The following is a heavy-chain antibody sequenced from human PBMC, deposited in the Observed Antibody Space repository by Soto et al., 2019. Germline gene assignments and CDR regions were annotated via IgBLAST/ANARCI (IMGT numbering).Heavy chain of an antibody. D-gene: IGHD1-20*01. Sequence: ASVKVSCKASGFTFRNYAIQWLCQAPGQRLEWMGWINAGTGDTKYSQKFQGRVTITRDTSASTAYLELSSLRSEDTAVYYCATVIAGHVHWGQGTLVTVS. V-gene: IGHV1-3*01. J-gene: IGHJ4*02. CDR1: GFTFRNYA. CDR2: INAGTGDT. CDR3: ATVIAGHVH.